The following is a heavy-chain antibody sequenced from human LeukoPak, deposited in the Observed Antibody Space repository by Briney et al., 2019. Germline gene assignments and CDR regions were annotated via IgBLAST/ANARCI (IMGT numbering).Heavy chain of an antibody. J-gene: IGHJ4*02. V-gene: IGHV3-23*01. D-gene: IGHD4-11*01. CDR3: AKDRVTTVTTFFSQFDY. CDR1: GFTFSNYA. CDR2: ITGSGHNT. Sequence: GGSLRLSCAASGFTFSNYAIHWVRQAPGKGLEWVSGITGSGHNTYYTDSLKGRFTISRGNSKNTLFLQMSSLRADDTAVYYCAKDRVTTVTTFFSQFDYWGQGTLVTVSS.